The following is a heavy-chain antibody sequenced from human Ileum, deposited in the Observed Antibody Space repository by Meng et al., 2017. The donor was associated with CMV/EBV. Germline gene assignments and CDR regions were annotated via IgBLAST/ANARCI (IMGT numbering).Heavy chain of an antibody. J-gene: IGHJ4*02. V-gene: IGHV4-30-4*08. CDR1: NGSISSGDYS. CDR2: IYYSGST. CDR3: ARVRDLFRYFDY. Sequence: LRLSCTVSNGSISSGDYSWSWIRQPPGKGLEWIGLIYYSGSTDYNPSRNSRVTISVDTSKNQFSLKLTSVTAADTAVYYGARVRDLFRYFDYWGQGTLVTVSS.